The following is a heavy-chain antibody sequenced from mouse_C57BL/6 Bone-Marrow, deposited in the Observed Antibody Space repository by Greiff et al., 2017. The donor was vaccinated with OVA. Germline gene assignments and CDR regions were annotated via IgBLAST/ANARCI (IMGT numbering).Heavy chain of an antibody. D-gene: IGHD1-1*01. CDR3: TTHYYGSPWFAY. CDR2: IDPENGDT. CDR1: GFNIKDDY. Sequence: VQLQQSGAELVRPGASVKLSCTASGFNIKDDYMHWVKQRPEQGLEWIGWIDPENGDTEYASKFQGKATITADTSSNTAYLQLSSLTSEDTAVYYCTTHYYGSPWFAYWGQGTLVTVSA. V-gene: IGHV14-4*01. J-gene: IGHJ3*01.